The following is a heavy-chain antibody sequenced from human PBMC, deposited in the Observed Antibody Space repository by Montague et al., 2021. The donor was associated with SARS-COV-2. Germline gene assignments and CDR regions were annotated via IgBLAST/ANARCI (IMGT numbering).Heavy chain of an antibody. Sequence: SRRLSFSASGFTFSSYAMHWVRQAPGKGLEWVAVISYDGSNKYYADSVKGRFTISREMNSLRAEDTAVYYCARDNYDYVWGSYRYIYWGQGTLVTVSS. V-gene: IGHV3-30*04. CDR3: ARDNYDYVWGSYRYIY. CDR2: ISYDGSNK. D-gene: IGHD3-16*02. J-gene: IGHJ4*02. CDR1: GFTFSSYA.